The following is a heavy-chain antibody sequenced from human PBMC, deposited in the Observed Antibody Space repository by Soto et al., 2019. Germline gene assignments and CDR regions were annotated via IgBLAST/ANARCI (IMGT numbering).Heavy chain of an antibody. Sequence: GGSLRLSCAASGFTFSSYGMHWVRQAPGKGLEWVAVIWYDGSNKYYADSVKGRFTISRDNSKNTLYLQMNSLRAEDTAVYYCARDGKAVAVAYYFDYRGQGTLVTVSS. CDR2: IWYDGSNK. D-gene: IGHD6-19*01. CDR1: GFTFSSYG. CDR3: ARDGKAVAVAYYFDY. V-gene: IGHV3-33*01. J-gene: IGHJ4*02.